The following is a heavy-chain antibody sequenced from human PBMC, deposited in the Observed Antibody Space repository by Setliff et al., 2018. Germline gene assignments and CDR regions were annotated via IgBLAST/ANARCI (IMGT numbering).Heavy chain of an antibody. CDR1: GGSISSYY. V-gene: IGHV4-4*07. Sequence: PSETLSLTCTVSGGSISSYYWSWIRQPAGKGLEWIGHIYIGGSTNYNPSLKSRVTMSVDTSKNQLSLKLSSVTAADTAVYYCARKGISALSGAFDMWGQGTMVTVSS. CDR2: IYIGGST. J-gene: IGHJ3*02. CDR3: ARKGISALSGAFDM. D-gene: IGHD1-26*01.